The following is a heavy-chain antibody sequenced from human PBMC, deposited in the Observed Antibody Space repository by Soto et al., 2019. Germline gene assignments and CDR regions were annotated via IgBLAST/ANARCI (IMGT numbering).Heavy chain of an antibody. CDR1: VFTFSSYS. V-gene: IGHV3-21*01. D-gene: IGHD1-26*01. J-gene: IGHJ4*02. CDR3: ARDRTSAGATRIDY. Sequence: PGGSLRLSCAASVFTFSSYSMNWVRQAPGKGLEWVSSISSSSSYIYYADSVKGRFTISRDNAKNSLYLQMNSLRAEDTAVYYCARDRTSAGATRIDYWGQGTLVTVSS. CDR2: ISSSSSYI.